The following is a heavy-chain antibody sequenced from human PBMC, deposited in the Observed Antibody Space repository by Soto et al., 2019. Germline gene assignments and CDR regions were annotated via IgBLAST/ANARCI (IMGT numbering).Heavy chain of an antibody. Sequence: SETLSLTCTVSGGSISSYYWSWIRQPPGKGLEWIGYIYYSGSTNYNPSIKSRVTISVDTSKNQFSLKLSSVTAADTAVYYCARRYSSSFDYWGQGTLVTVSS. D-gene: IGHD6-13*01. CDR3: ARRYSSSFDY. CDR2: IYYSGST. CDR1: GGSISSYY. J-gene: IGHJ4*02. V-gene: IGHV4-59*08.